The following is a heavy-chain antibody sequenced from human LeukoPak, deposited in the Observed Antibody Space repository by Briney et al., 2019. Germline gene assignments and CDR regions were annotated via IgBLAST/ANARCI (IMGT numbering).Heavy chain of an antibody. J-gene: IGHJ4*02. CDR2: IYHSGST. CDR3: ARVGATKYFDY. V-gene: IGHV4-38-2*02. Sequence: SETLSLTCTVSGYSISSGYYWGWIRQPPGKGLEWIGSIYHSGSTYYNPSLKSRVTISVGTSKNQFSLKLSSVTAAGTAVYYCARVGATKYFDYWGQGTLVTVSS. CDR1: GYSISSGYY. D-gene: IGHD1-26*01.